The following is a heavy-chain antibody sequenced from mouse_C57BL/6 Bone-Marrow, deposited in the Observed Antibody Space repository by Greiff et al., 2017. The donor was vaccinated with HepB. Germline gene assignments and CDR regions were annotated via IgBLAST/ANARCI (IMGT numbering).Heavy chain of an antibody. CDR3: APYDYGSSHWYFDV. Sequence: QVQLQQPGAELVKPGASVKLSCKASGYTFTSYWMHWVKQRPGQGLEWIGMIHPNSGSTNYNEKFKSKATLTADKSSSTAYMQLSSLTSEDSAVYYCAPYDYGSSHWYFDVWGTGTTVTVSS. V-gene: IGHV1-64*01. J-gene: IGHJ1*03. CDR1: GYTFTSYW. D-gene: IGHD1-1*01. CDR2: IHPNSGST.